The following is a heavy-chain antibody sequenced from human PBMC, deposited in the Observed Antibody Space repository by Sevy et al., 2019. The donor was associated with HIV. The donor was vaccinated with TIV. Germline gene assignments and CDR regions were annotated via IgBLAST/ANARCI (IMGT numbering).Heavy chain of an antibody. CDR3: ARARQWRTNDAFDI. V-gene: IGHV3-48*02. Sequence: GGSLRLSCAASGFTFSSYSMNWVRQAPGKGLEWVSYISSSSSTIYYADSVKGRFTISRDNAKNSLYLQINSLRDEDTAVYYCARARQWRTNDAFDIWGQGTMVTVSS. CDR1: GFTFSSYS. J-gene: IGHJ3*02. D-gene: IGHD6-19*01. CDR2: ISSSSSTI.